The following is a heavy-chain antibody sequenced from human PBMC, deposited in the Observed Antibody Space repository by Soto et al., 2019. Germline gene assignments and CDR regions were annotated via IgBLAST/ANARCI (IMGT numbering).Heavy chain of an antibody. CDR3: ARAPPRVERNNYAGGWFDP. J-gene: IGHJ5*02. CDR2: MNPNSGNT. Sequence: QVQLVQSGAEVKKPGASVKVSCKASGYTFTSYDINWVRQATGQGLEWMGWMNPNSGNTGYPQKCQGRVTMTRNTSIITAYMELSSLRFEDTAVYYCARAPPRVERNNYAGGWFDPWGQGTLVTVSS. D-gene: IGHD4-4*01. CDR1: GYTFTSYD. V-gene: IGHV1-8*01.